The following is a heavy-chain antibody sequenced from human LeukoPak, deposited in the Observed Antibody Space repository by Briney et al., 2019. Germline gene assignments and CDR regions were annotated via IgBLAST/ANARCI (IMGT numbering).Heavy chain of an antibody. CDR3: ARSLRFDY. CDR2: IYTSGST. J-gene: IGHJ4*02. D-gene: IGHD3-16*02. Sequence: SETLSLTCTVSGYSISSGYYWGWIRQPAGKGLEWIGRIYTSGSTNYNPSLKSRVTISVDTSKNQFSLKLSSVTAADTAVYYCARSLRFDYWGQGTLVTVSS. V-gene: IGHV4-61*02. CDR1: GYSISSGYY.